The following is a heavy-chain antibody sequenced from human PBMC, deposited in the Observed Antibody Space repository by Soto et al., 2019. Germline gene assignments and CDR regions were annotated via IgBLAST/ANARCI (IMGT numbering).Heavy chain of an antibody. V-gene: IGHV1-3*05. Sequence: QVQLVQSGAEEKKPGASVKVSCKASGYTFTSYAMHLVRQAPGQRLEWMGWINAGNGNTKYSQKFQGRVTITRDTSAREAYMELSSLRSEDTAVYSCAREIWRQLGSYCYYGMDVWGQGTTVTVSS. CDR3: AREIWRQLGSYCYYGMDV. CDR2: INAGNGNT. J-gene: IGHJ6*02. D-gene: IGHD6-13*01. CDR1: GYTFTSYA.